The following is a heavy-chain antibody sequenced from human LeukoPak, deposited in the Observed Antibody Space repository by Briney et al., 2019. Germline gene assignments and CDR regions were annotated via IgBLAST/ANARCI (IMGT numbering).Heavy chain of an antibody. CDR1: GFSLDVYS. CDR3: AVYYDSNAYDY. Sequence: PGGSLRLSCAASGFSLDVYSMHWVRQAPGKGLEWVSGISGDGDSAYYADSVKGRFTISRENSKTSLYLQMNSLRTEDTAFYYCAVYYDSNAYDYWGQGTLVTVSS. V-gene: IGHV3-43*02. CDR2: ISGDGDSA. J-gene: IGHJ4*01. D-gene: IGHD3-22*01.